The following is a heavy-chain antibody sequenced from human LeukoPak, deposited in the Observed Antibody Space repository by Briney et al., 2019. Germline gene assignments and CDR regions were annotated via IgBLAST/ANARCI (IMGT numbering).Heavy chain of an antibody. CDR3: ARDSLSGPFVISLDL. D-gene: IGHD3-9*01. CDR2: ISSDGNTE. V-gene: IGHV3-48*03. CDR1: GFSFSSYP. Sequence: GGSLRLSCAASGFSFSSYPMNWVRQAPGKGLEWLCHISSDGNTEYHADAPRGRFALSRDNAKNSLFLQINSLRVEDTAVYYCARDSLSGPFVISLDLWGQGAQVTVSS. J-gene: IGHJ4*02.